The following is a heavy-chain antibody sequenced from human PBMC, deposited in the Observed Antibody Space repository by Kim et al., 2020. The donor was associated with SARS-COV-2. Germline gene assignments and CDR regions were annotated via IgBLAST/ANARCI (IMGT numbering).Heavy chain of an antibody. CDR3: AKGLTAMVISDGGWFDY. CDR1: GFTFSSYA. CDR2: ISGSGGST. J-gene: IGHJ4*02. Sequence: GGSLRLSCAASGFTFSSYAMSWVRQAPGKGLEWVSAISGSGGSTYYADSVKGRFTISRDNSKNTLYLQMNSLRAEDTAVYYCAKGLTAMVISDGGWFDYWGQGTLVTVSS. D-gene: IGHD5-18*01. V-gene: IGHV3-23*01.